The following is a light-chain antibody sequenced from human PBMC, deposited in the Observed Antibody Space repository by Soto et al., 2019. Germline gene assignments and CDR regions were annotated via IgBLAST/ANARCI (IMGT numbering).Light chain of an antibody. CDR1: QSVGSF. CDR2: DAF. Sequence: EIVLTQSPATLSLSPGERATLSCRASQSVGSFLAWYQQKSGQAPRLLIYDAFNRAPGIPARFSGSGSGTDFTLTISSLEPEDFAVYYCQHRSNWLGTFGPGTKVDIK. V-gene: IGKV3-11*01. CDR3: QHRSNWLGT. J-gene: IGKJ3*01.